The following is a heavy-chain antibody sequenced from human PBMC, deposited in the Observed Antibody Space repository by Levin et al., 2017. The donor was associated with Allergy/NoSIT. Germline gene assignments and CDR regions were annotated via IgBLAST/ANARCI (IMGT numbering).Heavy chain of an antibody. V-gene: IGHV3-21*01. CDR1: GFTFSSYS. J-gene: IGHJ4*02. CDR3: ARDPGSGWTYYFDL. D-gene: IGHD6-19*01. Sequence: GESLKISCTTSGFTFSSYSMNWVRQAPGKGLAWVSTISSSSTYVYYADSVKGRFTISRDNAENSLYLQMNSLRAEDTAVYYCARDPGSGWTYYFDLWGQGTLVTVSS. CDR2: ISSSSTYV.